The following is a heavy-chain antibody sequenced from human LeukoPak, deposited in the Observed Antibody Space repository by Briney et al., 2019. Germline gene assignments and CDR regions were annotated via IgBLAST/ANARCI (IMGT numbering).Heavy chain of an antibody. Sequence: GGSLRLSCVGSGFTFDDYAMHWVRQAPGKGLEGVSGIIWNSGRRGYADSVKGRFTISRDNAKTSLYLQMNSLRAEDMALYYCAKGPDYDILTPIDYWGQGTLVTVSS. CDR1: GFTFDDYA. CDR2: IIWNSGRR. CDR3: AKGPDYDILTPIDY. V-gene: IGHV3-9*03. D-gene: IGHD3-9*01. J-gene: IGHJ4*02.